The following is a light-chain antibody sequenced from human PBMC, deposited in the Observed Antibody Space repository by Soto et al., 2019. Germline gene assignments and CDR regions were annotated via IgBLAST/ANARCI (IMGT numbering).Light chain of an antibody. CDR3: QQANSFPVA. Sequence: DIQMTQSPSSVSASVGDRVTITCRASQDIHTWLAWYQQKPGKAPNLLIYGASTLQSGVTSRFSASGAGRDFTLTISRLQPEDFATYYCQQANSFPVAFCPGTKVDFK. V-gene: IGKV1-12*01. CDR1: QDIHTW. J-gene: IGKJ3*01. CDR2: GAS.